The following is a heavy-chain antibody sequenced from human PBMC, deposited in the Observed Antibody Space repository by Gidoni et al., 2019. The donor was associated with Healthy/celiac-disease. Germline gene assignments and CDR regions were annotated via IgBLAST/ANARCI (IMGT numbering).Heavy chain of an antibody. CDR2: ISSSSSYI. CDR1: GFTFSSYS. Sequence: EVQLVESGVGLVKPGGSLRLSCAASGFTFSSYSMNWVRQAPGKGLEWVSSISSSSSYIYYADSVKGRFTISRDNAKNSLYLQMNSLRAEDTAVYYCARDLGVAGTFGYWGQGTLVTVSS. J-gene: IGHJ4*02. V-gene: IGHV3-21*01. D-gene: IGHD6-19*01. CDR3: ARDLGVAGTFGY.